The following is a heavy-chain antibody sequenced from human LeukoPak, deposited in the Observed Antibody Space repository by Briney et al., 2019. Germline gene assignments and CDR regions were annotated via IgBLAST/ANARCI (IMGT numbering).Heavy chain of an antibody. CDR1: GFTFSSAP. CDR2: IGGSGGNT. V-gene: IGHV3-23*01. CDR3: PQWHTVDY. J-gene: IGHJ4*02. Sequence: GGSLRLSCAASGFTFSSAPMSWVRQAPGKGLEWVSVIGGSGGNTNYADSVRGRFTISRDNSKNTLYLQMNSLRAEDTAVYYCPQWHTVDYWGQGTLVTVSS. D-gene: IGHD2-8*01.